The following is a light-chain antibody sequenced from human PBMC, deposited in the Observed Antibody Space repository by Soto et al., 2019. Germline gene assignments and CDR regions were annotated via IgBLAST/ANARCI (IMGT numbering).Light chain of an antibody. V-gene: IGKV3-15*01. CDR1: QSVTNK. CDR2: GAS. Sequence: EIQLTQSPASLSVSPGDRATISCRASQSVTNKLAWYQQKPGQAPRLLIYGASTRAAGIPGRFSGSGSGTYFTLTSTSLQPEDFAVYFCQQYNNLPPDTFGQGTKLEIK. CDR3: QQYNNLPPDT. J-gene: IGKJ2*01.